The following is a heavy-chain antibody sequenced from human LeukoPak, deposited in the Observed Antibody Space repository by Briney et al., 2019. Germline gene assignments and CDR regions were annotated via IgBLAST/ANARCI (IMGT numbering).Heavy chain of an antibody. CDR1: GFTFSSYS. J-gene: IGHJ4*02. V-gene: IGHV3-21*01. CDR2: ISSSSSYI. D-gene: IGHD2-2*01. Sequence: PGGSLRLSCAASGFTFSSYSMNWVRQAPGQGLEWVSSISSSSSYIYYADSVKGRFTISRDNAKNSLYLQMNSLRAEDTAVYYCATGGQDIVVVPAALLKYWGQGTLVTVSS. CDR3: ATGGQDIVVVPAALLKY.